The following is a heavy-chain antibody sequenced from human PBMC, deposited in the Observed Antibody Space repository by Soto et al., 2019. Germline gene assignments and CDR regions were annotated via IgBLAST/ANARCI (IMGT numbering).Heavy chain of an antibody. D-gene: IGHD3-16*01. CDR3: ASKRGNYLDY. Sequence: PSETLSLTXTVSGGSISSGGYYWSWIRQHPGKGLEWTGYIYHSGSTYYNPSLKSRVTISVDTSKNQFSLKLSSVTAADTAVYYCASKRGNYLDYWGRGALVTVSS. V-gene: IGHV4-30-2*01. CDR2: IYHSGST. CDR1: GGSISSGGYY. J-gene: IGHJ4*02.